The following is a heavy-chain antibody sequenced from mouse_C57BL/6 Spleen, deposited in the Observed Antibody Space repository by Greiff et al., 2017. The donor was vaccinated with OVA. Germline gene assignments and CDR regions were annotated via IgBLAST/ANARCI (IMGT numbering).Heavy chain of an antibody. Sequence: VKLQESGPELVKPGASVKISCKASGYAFSSSWMNWVKQRPGKGLEWIGRIYPGDGDTNYNGKFKGKATLTADKSSSTAYMQLSSLTSEDSAVYFCARSGYYGSSGAYWGQGTLVTVSA. CDR2: IYPGDGDT. CDR1: GYAFSSSW. CDR3: ARSGYYGSSGAY. J-gene: IGHJ3*01. V-gene: IGHV1-82*01. D-gene: IGHD1-1*01.